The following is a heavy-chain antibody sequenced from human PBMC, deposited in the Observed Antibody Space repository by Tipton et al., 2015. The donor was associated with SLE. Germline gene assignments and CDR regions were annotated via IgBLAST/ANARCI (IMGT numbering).Heavy chain of an antibody. D-gene: IGHD6-6*01. Sequence: TLSLTCSVSGGSISRSPYYWGWFRQPPGKGLEWIGSVYISGSTLNNPSLKSRVTMSVDTSKSQVSLKLNSVTAADTAVYYCARGRSSSLTLDYWGQGTLVTVSS. J-gene: IGHJ4*02. V-gene: IGHV4-39*01. CDR2: VYISGST. CDR1: GGSISRSPYY. CDR3: ARGRSSSLTLDY.